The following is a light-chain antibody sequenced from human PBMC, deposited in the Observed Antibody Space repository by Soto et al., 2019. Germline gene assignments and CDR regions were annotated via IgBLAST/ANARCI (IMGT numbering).Light chain of an antibody. Sequence: DIQMTQSPSSVSASVGDRVTITCRASQGISSWLAWYQQKPGKAPKLLIYAASNLQSGVPSRFSGSGSGTDFTLAISNVQPEDVATYYCQRYDSVPFTFGGGTKVEIK. J-gene: IGKJ4*01. CDR1: QGISSW. CDR3: QRYDSVPFT. V-gene: IGKV1-12*02. CDR2: AAS.